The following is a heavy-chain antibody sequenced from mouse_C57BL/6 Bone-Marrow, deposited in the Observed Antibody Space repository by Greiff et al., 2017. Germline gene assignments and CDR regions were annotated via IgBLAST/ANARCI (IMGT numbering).Heavy chain of an antibody. CDR2: IRNKANGSST. CDR3: EREDCYAKDY. J-gene: IGHJ2*01. Sequence: EVMFVESGGGLVQPGGSLSLSCAASGFTFTDYYMSWVRQPPGKALEWLGFIRNKANGSSTEYSASVKGRFTISRDNSKSILYLQRNALRAEDSATCDSEREDCYAKDYWGQGTTLTVSS. CDR1: GFTFTDYY. D-gene: IGHD1-1*01. V-gene: IGHV7-3*01.